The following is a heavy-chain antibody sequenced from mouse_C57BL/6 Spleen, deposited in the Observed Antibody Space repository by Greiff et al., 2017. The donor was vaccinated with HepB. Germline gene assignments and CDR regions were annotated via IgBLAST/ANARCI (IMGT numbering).Heavy chain of an antibody. V-gene: IGHV5-16*01. CDR1: GFTFSDYY. CDR3: ARGDSNYLYAMDY. Sequence: EVKVVESEGGLVQPGRSMKLSCTASGFTFSDYYMAWVRQVPEKGLEWVANINYDGSSTYYLDSLKSRFIISRDNAKNILYLQMSSLKSEDTATYYCARGDSNYLYAMDYWGQGTSVTVSS. J-gene: IGHJ4*01. CDR2: INYDGSST. D-gene: IGHD2-5*01.